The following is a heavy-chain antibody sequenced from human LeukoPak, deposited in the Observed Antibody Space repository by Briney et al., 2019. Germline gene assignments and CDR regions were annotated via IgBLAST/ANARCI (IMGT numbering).Heavy chain of an antibody. J-gene: IGHJ6*04. D-gene: IGHD3-3*01. CDR2: FIPILGTA. CDR1: GGTFSDYA. V-gene: IGHV1-69*10. Sequence: ASVKVSCKASGGTFSDYALNWVRQAPGQGLEWMGVFIPILGTANSTQKFQDRVTITADISTDTVYMELSSLRSEDTAVCFCAGIPVFGVVLHQEPVWGKGTTVTVSS. CDR3: AGIPVFGVVLHQEPV.